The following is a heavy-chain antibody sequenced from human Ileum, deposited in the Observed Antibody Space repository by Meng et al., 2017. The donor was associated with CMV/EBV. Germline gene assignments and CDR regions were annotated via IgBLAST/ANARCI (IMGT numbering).Heavy chain of an antibody. J-gene: IGHJ4*02. CDR1: GVTLSDYT. Sequence: QGLRGQSGPGVRKTGSSMKVSCKAPGVTLSDYTVSWVRQAPGQGLEWMGGIILLSRTTRSAQKFQDRVTITTDESASTVYLELRSLTSEDTATYYCASPVYDFWSGYPPFDYWGQGTLVTVSS. CDR2: IILLSRTT. CDR3: ASPVYDFWSGYPPFDY. V-gene: IGHV1-69*05. D-gene: IGHD3-3*01.